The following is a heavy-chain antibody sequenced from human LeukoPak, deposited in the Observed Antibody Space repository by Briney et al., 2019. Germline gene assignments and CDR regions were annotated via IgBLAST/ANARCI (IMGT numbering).Heavy chain of an antibody. CDR2: INPNSGDT. CDR1: GYTFTGCY. D-gene: IGHD2-8*02. Sequence: GASVKVSCKASGYTFTGCYMHWVRQAPGQGLEWMGWINPNSGDTNYAQDFQGRVTMTRDTSISTAYMELSRLRYDDTAVYYCARDLAVFDAFDIWGQGTMVTVSS. CDR3: ARDLAVFDAFDI. J-gene: IGHJ3*02. V-gene: IGHV1-2*02.